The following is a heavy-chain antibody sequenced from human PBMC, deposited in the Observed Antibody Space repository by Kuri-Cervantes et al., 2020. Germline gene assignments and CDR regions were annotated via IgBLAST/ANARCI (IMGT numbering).Heavy chain of an antibody. CDR3: ASTAPRQQPYSPLDY. CDR1: GFTFGDYA. J-gene: IGHJ4*02. Sequence: GESLKISCTASGFTFGDYAMSWFRQAPGKGLEWVGFIRSKAYGGTTEYAASVKGRFTISRDDSKSIAYLQMNSLKTEDTAVYYCASTAPRQQPYSPLDYWGQGTLVTVSS. V-gene: IGHV3-49*03. D-gene: IGHD6-13*01. CDR2: IRSKAYGGTT.